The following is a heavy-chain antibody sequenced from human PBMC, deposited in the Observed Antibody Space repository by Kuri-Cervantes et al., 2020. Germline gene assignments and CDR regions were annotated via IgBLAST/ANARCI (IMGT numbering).Heavy chain of an antibody. Sequence: ESLKISCAVSGYSISSGYYWGWIRQPPGKGLEWIGSIYYSGSTYYNPSLKSRVTISVDTSKNQFSLKLSSVTAADTAVYYCARGLRNYYGSGSYYKPTPRYYYIDVWGKGTTVTVSS. D-gene: IGHD3-10*01. J-gene: IGHJ6*03. V-gene: IGHV4-38-2*01. CDR2: IYYSGST. CDR3: ARGLRNYYGSGSYYKPTPRYYYIDV. CDR1: GYSISSGYY.